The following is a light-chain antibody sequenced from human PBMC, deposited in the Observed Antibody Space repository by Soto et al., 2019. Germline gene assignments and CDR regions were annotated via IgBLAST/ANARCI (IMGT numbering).Light chain of an antibody. V-gene: IGKV1-5*03. CDR3: QHYNSYSEA. J-gene: IGKJ1*01. CDR1: QTISSW. Sequence: DIQMTQSPSTLSGSVGDRVTITCRSSQTISSWLAWYQQKPGKAPKRLIYKASTLKSGVPSRFSGSGSGTEFTLTISSLQPDDFATYYCQHYNSYSEAFGQGTTVELQ. CDR2: KAS.